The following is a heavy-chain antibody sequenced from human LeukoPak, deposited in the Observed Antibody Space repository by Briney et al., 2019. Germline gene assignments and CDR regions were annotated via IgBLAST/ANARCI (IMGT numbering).Heavy chain of an antibody. D-gene: IGHD2-2*01. CDR3: ARHRGEVVVVPAATYYYYYMDV. J-gene: IGHJ6*03. CDR2: IYPGDSDT. Sequence: GESLKISCKGSGYSFTSYWIGWVRQMPGKGLEWMGIIYPGDSDTRYSPSFQGQVTISADKSISTAYLQWSSLKASDTAMYYCARHRGEVVVVPAATYYYYYMDVWGKGTTVTVSS. V-gene: IGHV5-51*01. CDR1: GYSFTSYW.